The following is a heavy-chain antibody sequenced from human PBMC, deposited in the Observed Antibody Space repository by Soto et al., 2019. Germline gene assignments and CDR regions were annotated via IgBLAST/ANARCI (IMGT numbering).Heavy chain of an antibody. CDR1: GFTFSTYG. D-gene: IGHD3-22*01. V-gene: IGHV3-30*18. J-gene: IGHJ3*02. CDR2: ISYDGSNK. Sequence: QVQLVESGGGVVQPGRSLRLSCAASGFTFSTYGMHWVRQAPGKGLEWVAVISYDGSNKYYADSVKGRFTISRDNSKNNLYLQMNSLRVEDTAVYYCAKFPDSYDSSGYYLVPFNIWGQGTMVTVSS. CDR3: AKFPDSYDSSGYYLVPFNI.